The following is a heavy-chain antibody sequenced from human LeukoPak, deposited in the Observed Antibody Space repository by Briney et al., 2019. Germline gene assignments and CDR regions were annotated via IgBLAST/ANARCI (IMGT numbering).Heavy chain of an antibody. CDR2: MNPNSGNT. V-gene: IGHV1-8*01. CDR1: GYTFTSYD. Sequence: ASVKVSCKASGYTFTSYDINWVRQATGQGLEWMGWMNPNSGNTGYAQKFQGRVTMTGNTSISTAYMELSSLRSEDTAVYYCARMIGRRYYDFWSGYFEFGMDVWGKGTTVTVSS. CDR3: ARMIGRRYYDFWSGYFEFGMDV. J-gene: IGHJ6*04. D-gene: IGHD3-3*01.